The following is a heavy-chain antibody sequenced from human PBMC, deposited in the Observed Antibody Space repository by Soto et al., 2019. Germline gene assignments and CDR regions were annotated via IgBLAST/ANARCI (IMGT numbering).Heavy chain of an antibody. V-gene: IGHV1-18*04. CDR1: GYTFTTYG. CDR2: INGYTGNT. CDR3: ARDEIATRPQYYYGMDV. Sequence: ASVKVSCKASGYTFTTYGISWVRQASGQGLEWMGWINGYTGNTKYAQRFQGRVTMTRDTSTSTAYMEVRSLRSDDTAVYYCARDEIATRPQYYYGMDVWGQGTTVTVSS. D-gene: IGHD6-6*01. J-gene: IGHJ6*02.